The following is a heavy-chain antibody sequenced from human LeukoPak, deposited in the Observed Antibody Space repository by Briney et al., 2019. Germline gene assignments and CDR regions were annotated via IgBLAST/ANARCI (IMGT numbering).Heavy chain of an antibody. CDR1: GGTFSNYA. Sequence: SVKVSCKASGGTFSNYAISWVRQAPGQGLEWMGGIIPIFGTANYAQKFQGRVTIIADEFTSTAYMELSSLRSEDTAVYYCARGYYGSGTLYYGMDVWGQGTTVTVSS. V-gene: IGHV1-69*13. CDR3: ARGYYGSGTLYYGMDV. CDR2: IIPIFGTA. D-gene: IGHD3-10*01. J-gene: IGHJ6*02.